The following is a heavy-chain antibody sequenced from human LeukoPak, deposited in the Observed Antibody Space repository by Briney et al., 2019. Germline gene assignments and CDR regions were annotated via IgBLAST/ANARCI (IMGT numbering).Heavy chain of an antibody. J-gene: IGHJ4*02. Sequence: PSETLSLTCTVSGGSLSSSTYSWGWIRQPPGKGLEWIATIYYRGNTYYNPSLKSRLTISVDTSKNQFSLKLSSVTAADTAVYYCARLNMAAAGYFDYWGQGTLVTVSS. V-gene: IGHV4-39*01. CDR1: GGSLSSSTYS. D-gene: IGHD6-25*01. CDR2: IYYRGNT. CDR3: ARLNMAAAGYFDY.